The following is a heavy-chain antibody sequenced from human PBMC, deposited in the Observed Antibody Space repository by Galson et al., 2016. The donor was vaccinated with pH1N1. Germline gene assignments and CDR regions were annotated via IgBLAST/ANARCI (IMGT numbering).Heavy chain of an antibody. Sequence: QSGAEVKKPGESLKISCKGSGYSFTRYWIGWVRQMPGKGLEWMGIIFPGDSDTRYSPSFQGQVTISADKSISTAYLQWSSLQASDTAMYYGARHSGDGYRYGSERYFDYWGQGTLVTVSS. J-gene: IGHJ4*02. CDR3: ARHSGDGYRYGSERYFDY. CDR2: IFPGDSDT. D-gene: IGHD5-18*01. CDR1: GYSFTRYW. V-gene: IGHV5-51*01.